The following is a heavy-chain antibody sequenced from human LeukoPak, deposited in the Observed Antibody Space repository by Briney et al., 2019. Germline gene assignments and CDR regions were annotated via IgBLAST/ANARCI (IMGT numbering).Heavy chain of an antibody. CDR3: ARLYSGSYQFDY. V-gene: IGHV1-69*13. J-gene: IGHJ4*02. CDR1: GYTFTTYA. CDR2: IIPIFGTA. D-gene: IGHD1-26*01. Sequence: SVKVSCKASGYTFTTYAISWVRQAPGQGLEWMGGIIPIFGTANYAQKFQGRVTITADESTSTAYMELSSLRSEDTAVYYCARLYSGSYQFDYWGQGTLVTVSS.